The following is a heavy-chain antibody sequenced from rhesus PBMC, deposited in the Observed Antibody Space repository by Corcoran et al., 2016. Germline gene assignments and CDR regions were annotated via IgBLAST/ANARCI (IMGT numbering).Heavy chain of an antibody. CDR1: GYSISSGYA. Sequence: QVQLQESGPGLVKPSETLSLTCAVSGYSISSGYAWSWIRPPPGKGLEWIGDIGGRSGSTNYHPCLKSRVTISKDTSKNQFSLKLSSVTAADTAVYYCARGGRTDAFDFWGQGLRVTVSS. CDR2: IGGRSGST. J-gene: IGHJ3*01. V-gene: IGHV4-127*01. D-gene: IGHD6-25*01. CDR3: ARGGRTDAFDF.